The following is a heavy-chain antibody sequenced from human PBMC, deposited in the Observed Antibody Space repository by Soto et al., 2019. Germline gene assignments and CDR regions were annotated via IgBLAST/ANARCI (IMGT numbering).Heavy chain of an antibody. CDR2: ISYDGSNK. Sequence: QVQLVESGGGVVQPGRSLRLSCAASGFTFSSDGMHWVRQAPGKGLEWVAVISYDGSNKYYADSVKGRFPISRDISKNPLYLEMNSLRGEDTGLYYCAKDLHYIYSNCTRQYYYYYHGMDVWGQGTTVTVSS. D-gene: IGHD4-4*01. CDR1: GFTFSSDG. J-gene: IGHJ6*02. V-gene: IGHV3-30*18. CDR3: AKDLHYIYSNCTRQYYYYYHGMDV.